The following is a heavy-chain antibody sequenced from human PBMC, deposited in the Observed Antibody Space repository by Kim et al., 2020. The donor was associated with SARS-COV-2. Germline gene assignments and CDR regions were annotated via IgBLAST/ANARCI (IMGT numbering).Heavy chain of an antibody. Sequence: SETLSLTCAVYGGSFSGYYWSWIRQPPGKGLEWIGEINHSGSTNYNPSLKSRVTISVDTSKNQFSLKLSSVTAADTAVYYCARVRSSGWYLRDYWGQGTL. D-gene: IGHD6-19*01. V-gene: IGHV4-34*01. J-gene: IGHJ4*02. CDR3: ARVRSSGWYLRDY. CDR2: INHSGST. CDR1: GGSFSGYY.